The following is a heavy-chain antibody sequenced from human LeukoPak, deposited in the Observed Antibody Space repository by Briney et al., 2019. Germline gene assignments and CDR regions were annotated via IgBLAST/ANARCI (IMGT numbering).Heavy chain of an antibody. J-gene: IGHJ4*02. V-gene: IGHV3-7*01. CDR1: GFSFRDYW. CDR3: VTSWVRQQRDF. CDR2: IEPDGSGK. Sequence: GGSLRLSCAASGFSFRDYWMSWVRQAPGKGLEWVADIEPDGSGKTYVDSVKGRFTISRDNAQQSLYLQMDTLTAGDTAVYYCVTSWVRQQRDFWGQGTLVTVSS. D-gene: IGHD3-10*01.